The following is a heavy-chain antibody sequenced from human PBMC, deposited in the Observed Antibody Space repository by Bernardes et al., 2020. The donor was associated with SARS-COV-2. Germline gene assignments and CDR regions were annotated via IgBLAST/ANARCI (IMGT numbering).Heavy chain of an antibody. CDR3: ARITSYPQNYCGGTSCYANNCFDP. D-gene: IGHD2-2*01. CDR2: MNPNSGNT. CDR1: GYTFTSYD. Sequence: ASVKVSCKAYGYTFTSYDINWVRQATGQGLEWMGWMNPNSGNTRDAQKCQGRVTMTRNPSMSTAYMELSSLSSEDTAVYYCARITSYPQNYCGGTSCYANNCFDPWGQGTLVTVSS. J-gene: IGHJ5*02. V-gene: IGHV1-8*01.